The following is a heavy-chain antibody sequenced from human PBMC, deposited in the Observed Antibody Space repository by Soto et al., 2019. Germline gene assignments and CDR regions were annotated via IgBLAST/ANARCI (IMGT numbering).Heavy chain of an antibody. Sequence: QVQLQESGSGLVKPSQTLSLTCAVSDDSIRSGGYSWTWIRQPPGKGLEWIGYIYYTGNTYYNPGIKSRVTTSVDRYKNPFSLNLNSVTAADTAVYYCARLQPGYCGGACYHCFHYWGQGILVTVSS. CDR1: DDSIRSGGYS. D-gene: IGHD2-21*02. J-gene: IGHJ4*02. CDR3: ARLQPGYCGGACYHCFHY. V-gene: IGHV4-30-2*01. CDR2: IYYTGNT.